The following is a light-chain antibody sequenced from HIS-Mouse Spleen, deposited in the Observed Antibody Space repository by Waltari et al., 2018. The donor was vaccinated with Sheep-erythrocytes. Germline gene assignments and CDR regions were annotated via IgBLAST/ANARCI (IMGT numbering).Light chain of an antibody. Sequence: QSALTQPRSVSGSPGQSVTIPCTGPSSDVGGYHYVPWYQQYPGKAPKLMIYDVSKRPSGVPDRFSGSKSGNTASLTISGLQAEDEADYYCCSYAGSYNHVFATGTKVTVL. CDR2: DVS. CDR1: SSDVGGYHY. V-gene: IGLV2-11*01. J-gene: IGLJ1*01. CDR3: CSYAGSYNHV.